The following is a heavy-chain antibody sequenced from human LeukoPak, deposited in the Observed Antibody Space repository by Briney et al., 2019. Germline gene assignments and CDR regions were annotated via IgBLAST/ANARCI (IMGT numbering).Heavy chain of an antibody. Sequence: GGSLRLSCAASGFTFSSYAMSWVRQAPGKGLEWVSAISGSGGSTYYADSVKGRFTISRDNSKNTLYLQMNSLRAEDTAVYHCAKDLRKQLVPGDYWGQGTLVTVSS. V-gene: IGHV3-23*01. CDR2: ISGSGGST. D-gene: IGHD6-6*01. CDR3: AKDLRKQLVPGDY. J-gene: IGHJ4*02. CDR1: GFTFSSYA.